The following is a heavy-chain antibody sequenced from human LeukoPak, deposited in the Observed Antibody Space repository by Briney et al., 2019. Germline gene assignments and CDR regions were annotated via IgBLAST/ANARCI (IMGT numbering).Heavy chain of an antibody. Sequence: GGSLRLSCAASGFTFNNYGMGWVRQTPGKGLEWVATIGTSGANTYHADSVKGRFTISRDNSKSTLYLQLNSLRAEDTAVYHCAKKSGDHFHFDFWGQGTLVTVSS. CDR3: AKKSGDHFHFDF. CDR1: GFTFNNYG. V-gene: IGHV3-23*01. J-gene: IGHJ4*02. D-gene: IGHD2-21*01. CDR2: IGTSGANT.